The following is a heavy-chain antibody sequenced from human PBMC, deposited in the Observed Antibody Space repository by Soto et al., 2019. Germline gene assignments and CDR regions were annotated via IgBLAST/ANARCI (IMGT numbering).Heavy chain of an antibody. CDR1: GFPFFCSA. V-gene: IGHV1-58*01. CDR2: IVVGSGNT. J-gene: IGHJ6*03. Sequence: FVKGSRQGSGFPFFCSALQWGGQARGQRLEWIGWIVVGSGNTNYAQRFQERVTITRDMSTSTAYMELNSLRSEDTAVYYCAARGGRDYYMDVWGKGTTVTVSS. D-gene: IGHD2-15*01. CDR3: AARGGRDYYMDV.